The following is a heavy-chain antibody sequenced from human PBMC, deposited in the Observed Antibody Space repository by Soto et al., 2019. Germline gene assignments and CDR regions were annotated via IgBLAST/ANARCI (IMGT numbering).Heavy chain of an antibody. J-gene: IGHJ4*02. V-gene: IGHV1-3*01. D-gene: IGHD3-3*01. CDR2: INAGNGNT. Sequence: ASVKVSCKASGYTFTSYAMHWVRQAPGQRLEWMGWINAGNGNTKYSQKFQGRVTITRDTSASTAYMELSSLRSEDTAVYYCARSERSYDFWSGYGNFDYWDQGSL. CDR3: ARSERSYDFWSGYGNFDY. CDR1: GYTFTSYA.